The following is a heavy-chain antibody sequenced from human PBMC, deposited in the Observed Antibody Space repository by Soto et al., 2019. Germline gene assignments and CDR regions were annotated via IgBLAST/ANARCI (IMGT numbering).Heavy chain of an antibody. Sequence: SETLSLTCTVSGGSISSSSYYWGWIRQPPGKGLEWIGSIYYSGSTYYNPSLKSRVTISVDTSKNQFSLKLSSVTAADTAVYYCARHSSFGWFGELFAYYYGMDVWGQGTTVTVSS. D-gene: IGHD3-10*01. CDR1: GGSISSSSYY. V-gene: IGHV4-39*01. J-gene: IGHJ6*02. CDR2: IYYSGST. CDR3: ARHSSFGWFGELFAYYYGMDV.